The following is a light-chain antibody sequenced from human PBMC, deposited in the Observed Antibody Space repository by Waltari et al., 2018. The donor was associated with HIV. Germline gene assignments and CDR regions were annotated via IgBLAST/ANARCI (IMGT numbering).Light chain of an antibody. CDR1: ESISSW. CDR2: KAS. J-gene: IGKJ1*01. CDR3: QQYNSYSWT. V-gene: IGKV1-5*03. Sequence: QMTQSPPTLSASVGDRVTITCRASESISSWLAWYQQKPGKAPKLLIYKASSLESGVPLRFSGSGSGTEFTLTVNSLQPDDFATYYCQQYNSYSWTFGQGTKVEIK.